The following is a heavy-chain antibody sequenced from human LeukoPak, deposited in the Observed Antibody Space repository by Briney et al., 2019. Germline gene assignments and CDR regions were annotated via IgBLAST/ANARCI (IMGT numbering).Heavy chain of an antibody. CDR2: ISSSSSTI. CDR1: GFTFSSYS. CDR3: ASRITMVRGVID. V-gene: IGHV3-48*01. Sequence: GGSLRLSRAASGFTFSSYSMNWVRQAPGKGLEWVSCISSSSSTIYYADSVKGRFTISRDNAKNSLYLQMNSLRAEDTAVYYCASRITMVRGVIDWGQGTLVTVSS. J-gene: IGHJ4*02. D-gene: IGHD3-10*01.